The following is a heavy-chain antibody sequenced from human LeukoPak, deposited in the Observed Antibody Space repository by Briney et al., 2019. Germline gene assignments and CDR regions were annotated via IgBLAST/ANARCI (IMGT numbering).Heavy chain of an antibody. D-gene: IGHD1-26*01. V-gene: IGHV3-7*01. Sequence: PGGSLRLSCVVSGFTFSSYWMSWVRQAQGKGLEWGANIKQDGSEKYYVDSVKGRFTMSRDNAKNSLYLQMNSLRAEDTAVYYCARVQWELRGVGSYFEYWGQGALVTVSS. CDR1: GFTFSSYW. CDR3: ARVQWELRGVGSYFEY. CDR2: IKQDGSEK. J-gene: IGHJ4*02.